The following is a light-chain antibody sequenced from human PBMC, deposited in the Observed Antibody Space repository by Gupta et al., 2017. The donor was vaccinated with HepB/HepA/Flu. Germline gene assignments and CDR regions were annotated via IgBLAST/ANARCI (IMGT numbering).Light chain of an antibody. J-gene: IGKJ1*01. CDR2: AAS. Sequence: DIQMTQSPSSLSASVGDRVTITCRASQSISSYLNWYQQKPGKAPKLLIYAASSWQSGVPSRFSGSGYGTDFTLTISRRQPEDFATYYCQQRDSTPWTFGQGTKVEIK. V-gene: IGKV1-39*01. CDR3: QQRDSTPWT. CDR1: QSISSY.